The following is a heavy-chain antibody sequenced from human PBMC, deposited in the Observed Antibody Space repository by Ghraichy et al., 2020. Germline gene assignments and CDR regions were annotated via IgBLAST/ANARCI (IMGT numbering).Heavy chain of an antibody. CDR2: IIPIFGTA. CDR3: ARSYDSHYYYGMDV. V-gene: IGHV1-69*13. J-gene: IGHJ6*02. CDR1: GGTFSSYA. D-gene: IGHD3-3*01. Sequence: SVKVSCKASGGTFSSYAISWVRQAPGQGLEWMGGIIPIFGTANYAQKFQGRVTITADESMSTAYMELSSLRSEDTAVYYCARSYDSHYYYGMDVWGQGTTVTVSS.